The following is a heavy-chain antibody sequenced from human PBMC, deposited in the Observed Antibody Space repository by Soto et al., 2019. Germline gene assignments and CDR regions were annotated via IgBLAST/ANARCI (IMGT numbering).Heavy chain of an antibody. CDR2: INHSGST. CDR1: GGSFSGYY. V-gene: IGHV4-34*01. Sequence: PSETLSLTCAVSGGSFSGYYWSWIRQPPGKGLEWIGEINHSGSTNYNPSLKSRVTISVDTSKNQFSLKLSSVTAADTAVYYCASAYCTNGVCNWFDPWAREPSSSSPQ. D-gene: IGHD2-8*01. CDR3: ASAYCTNGVCNWFDP. J-gene: IGHJ5*02.